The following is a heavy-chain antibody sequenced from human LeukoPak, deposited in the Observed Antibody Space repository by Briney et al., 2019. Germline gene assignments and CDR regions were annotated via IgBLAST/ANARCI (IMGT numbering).Heavy chain of an antibody. CDR2: IYYSGST. V-gene: IGHV4-39*01. CDR1: GXSISSSSDY. D-gene: IGHD5-12*01. CDR3: ARHGRGYSGYDFDY. Sequence: PSETLSLTCTVSGXSISSSSDYWGWIRQPPGKGQEWIGSIYYSGSTYYNPSLKSRVTISVATSKNQFSLKLSSVTAADTAVYYCARHGRGYSGYDFDYWGQGTLVTVSS. J-gene: IGHJ4*02.